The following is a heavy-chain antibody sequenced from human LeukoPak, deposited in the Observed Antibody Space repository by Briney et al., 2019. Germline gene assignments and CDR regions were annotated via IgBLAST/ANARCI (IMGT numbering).Heavy chain of an antibody. Sequence: TSETLSLTCTVSGGSISSGGYYWSWIRQHPGKGLEWIGYIYYSGSTYYNPPLKSRVTISVDTSKNQFSLKLSSVTAADTAVYYCARASRDYYDSSGYHETFDYWGQGTLVTVSS. CDR3: ARASRDYYDSSGYHETFDY. J-gene: IGHJ4*02. D-gene: IGHD3-22*01. V-gene: IGHV4-31*03. CDR1: GGSISSGGYY. CDR2: IYYSGST.